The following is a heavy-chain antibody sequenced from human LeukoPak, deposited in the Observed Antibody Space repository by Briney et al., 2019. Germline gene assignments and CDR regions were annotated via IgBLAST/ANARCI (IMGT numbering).Heavy chain of an antibody. V-gene: IGHV4-31*03. D-gene: IGHD5-24*01. Sequence: SETLSLTCTVSGGSVRSGGYYWSWIRQHPGKGLGWIGYIYESDSGSTYYNPSLESRLSISVDTSKNQFSLKLRSVTAADTAVYYCARGDRDYYFDYWGQGTLVTVSS. CDR2: IYESDSGST. J-gene: IGHJ4*02. CDR3: ARGDRDYYFDY. CDR1: GGSVRSGGYY.